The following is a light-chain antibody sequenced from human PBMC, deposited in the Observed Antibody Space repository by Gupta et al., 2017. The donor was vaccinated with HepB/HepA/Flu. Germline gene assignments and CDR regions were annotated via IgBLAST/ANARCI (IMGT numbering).Light chain of an antibody. CDR2: EVT. CDR3: TSYARNHNFNNWYV. Sequence: QSALTQNACASGSGGQAVTMSCTGTSSDVVAYDYVTSYQHHTGQTPNIMISEVTNRPSRVPPRFSGSKLAPTASMTVPGLPAQDEADYYSTSYARNHNFNNWYVAGTLTK. J-gene: IGLJ1*01. V-gene: IGLV2-8*01. CDR1: SSDVVAYDY.